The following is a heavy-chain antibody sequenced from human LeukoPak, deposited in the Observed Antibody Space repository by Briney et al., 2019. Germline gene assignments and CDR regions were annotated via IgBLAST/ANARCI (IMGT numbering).Heavy chain of an antibody. V-gene: IGHV4-31*03. J-gene: IGHJ4*02. CDR2: IYYSGST. Sequence: SQTLSLTCTVSGGSLSSGGYYWSWIRQHPGKGLEWIGYIYYSGSTYYNPSLKSRVTISVDTSKNQFSLKLSSVTAADTAVYYCAREKSMDPTIDYWGQGTLVTVSS. CDR1: GGSLSSGGYY. CDR3: AREKSMDPTIDY. D-gene: IGHD1-14*01.